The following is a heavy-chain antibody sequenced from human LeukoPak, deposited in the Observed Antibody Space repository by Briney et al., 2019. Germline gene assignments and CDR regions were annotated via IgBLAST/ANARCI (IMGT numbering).Heavy chain of an antibody. CDR1: GYTFTSYA. V-gene: IGHV1-8*01. D-gene: IGHD4-11*01. Sequence: ASVKVSCKASGYTFTSYAINWVRQATGQGLEWMGWMNPNSGRTGFAQRFQGRLTMTRNTSISTAYMELSSLTSEDTAVYYCARGPVSIHGMDVWGQGTTVTVSS. CDR3: ARGPVSIHGMDV. J-gene: IGHJ6*02. CDR2: MNPNSGRT.